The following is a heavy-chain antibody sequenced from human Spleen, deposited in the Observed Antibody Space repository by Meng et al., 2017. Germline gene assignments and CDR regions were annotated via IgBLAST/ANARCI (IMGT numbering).Heavy chain of an antibody. V-gene: IGHV1-46*01. D-gene: IGHD3-10*01. CDR2: INPSGGST. CDR3: ARDSDNRSEVYYGSGTPHYYGMDV. CDR1: GYTFTSYY. J-gene: IGHJ6*02. Sequence: ASVKVSCKASGYTFTSYYMHWVRQAPGQGLEWMGIINPSGGSTSYAQKFQGRVTMTRDTSTSTVYMELSSLRSEDTAVYYCARDSDNRSEVYYGSGTPHYYGMDVWGQGTTVTSP.